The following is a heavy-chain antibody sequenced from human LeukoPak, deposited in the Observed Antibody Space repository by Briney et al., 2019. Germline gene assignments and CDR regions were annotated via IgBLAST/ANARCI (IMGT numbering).Heavy chain of an antibody. V-gene: IGHV1-46*01. Sequence: GDSVKISCKASGFTLTSYYFFWVRLAPGQGLEWMGILNPKTGTTGYAQKFQGRVSMTRDTSTSTVYMELSSLRSEDSAIYYCVRDQRRIEVAGYYSDYWGQGTLVTVSA. J-gene: IGHJ4*02. D-gene: IGHD6-19*01. CDR1: GFTLTSYY. CDR3: VRDQRRIEVAGYYSDY. CDR2: LNPKTGTT.